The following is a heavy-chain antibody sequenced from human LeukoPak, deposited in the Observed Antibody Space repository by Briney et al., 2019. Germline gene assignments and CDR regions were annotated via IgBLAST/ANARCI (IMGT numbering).Heavy chain of an antibody. CDR3: ARGHCSSTSCAAGWFDP. CDR2: IYYSGST. CDR1: GDSISSYY. V-gene: IGHV4-59*01. Sequence: PETLSLTCTVSGDSISSYYWSWIRQPPGKGLEWIGYIYYSGSTNYNPSLKSRVTISVDTSKNQFSLKLSSVTAADTAVYYCARGHCSSTSCAAGWFDPWGQGTLVTVSS. J-gene: IGHJ5*02. D-gene: IGHD2-2*01.